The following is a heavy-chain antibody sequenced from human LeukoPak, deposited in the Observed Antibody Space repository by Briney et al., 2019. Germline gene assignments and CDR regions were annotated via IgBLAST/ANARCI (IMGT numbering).Heavy chain of an antibody. D-gene: IGHD3-16*02. CDR2: ISAYNGNT. V-gene: IGHV1-18*01. CDR1: GYTFTSYG. Sequence: GASVKVSCKASGYTFTSYGISWVRQAPGQGLEWMGWISAYNGNTNYAQKLQGRVTMTTDTSTSTAYMELRSLRSEDTAVYYCAREFYDYVWGSYRHRFDPWGQGTLVTVSS. J-gene: IGHJ5*02. CDR3: AREFYDYVWGSYRHRFDP.